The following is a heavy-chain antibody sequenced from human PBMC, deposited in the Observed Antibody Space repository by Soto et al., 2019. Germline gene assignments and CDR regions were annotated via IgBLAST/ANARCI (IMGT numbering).Heavy chain of an antibody. CDR1: GFTVSSNY. CDR3: ARGGWSGYFFNYFDY. J-gene: IGHJ4*02. D-gene: IGHD3-3*01. V-gene: IGHV3-53*01. Sequence: PGGSLILSCAASGFTVSSNYMSWVRQAPGKGLEWVSVIYSGGSTYYADSVKGRFTISRDNSKNTLYLQMNSLRAEDTAVYYCARGGWSGYFFNYFDYWGQGALVTVSS. CDR2: IYSGGST.